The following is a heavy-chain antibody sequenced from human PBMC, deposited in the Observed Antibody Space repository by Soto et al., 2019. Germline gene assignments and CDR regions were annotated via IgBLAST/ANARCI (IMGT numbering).Heavy chain of an antibody. J-gene: IGHJ6*02. V-gene: IGHV1-69*01. D-gene: IGHD3-16*02. Sequence: QVQLVQSGAEVKKPGSSVKVSCKASGDTDTNYVISWVRQAPGQGLEWMGGIFPKFGTTYSAQKLQARLMIAAHELTSTVYMQLSSLRLDDTAVYYCEAEMTFGKLSVVWGQGTTVTVSS. CDR2: IFPKFGTT. CDR3: EAEMTFGKLSVV. CDR1: GDTDTNYV.